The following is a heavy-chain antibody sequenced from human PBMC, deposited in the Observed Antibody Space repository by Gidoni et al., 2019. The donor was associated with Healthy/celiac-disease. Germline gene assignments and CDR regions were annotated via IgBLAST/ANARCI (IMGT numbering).Heavy chain of an antibody. J-gene: IGHJ6*02. Sequence: EVQLVESGGGLVQPGGSLQLSCAASGFTFSGSAMHWVRPASGKGLEWVGRIRSKANSYATAYAASVKGRFTISRDDSKNTAYLQMNSLKTEDTAVYYCTRERIVVVPAAIQIYYYYGMDVWGQGTTVTVSS. V-gene: IGHV3-73*02. CDR3: TRERIVVVPAAIQIYYYYGMDV. CDR1: GFTFSGSA. CDR2: IRSKANSYAT. D-gene: IGHD2-2*01.